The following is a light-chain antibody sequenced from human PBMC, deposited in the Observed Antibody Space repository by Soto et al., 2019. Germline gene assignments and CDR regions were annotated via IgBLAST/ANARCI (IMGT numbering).Light chain of an antibody. CDR2: DFT. CDR3: CSYAGSYAWV. J-gene: IGLJ3*02. CDR1: SSDVGGYNY. V-gene: IGLV2-11*01. Sequence: QAVVTQPRSVSGSPGQSVTISCTGTSSDVGGYNYVSWYQQHSGKAPKLMIYDFTTRPSGVPDHFSGSKSGNTASLTISGLQAEDEADYYCCSYAGSYAWVFGGGTKLTVL.